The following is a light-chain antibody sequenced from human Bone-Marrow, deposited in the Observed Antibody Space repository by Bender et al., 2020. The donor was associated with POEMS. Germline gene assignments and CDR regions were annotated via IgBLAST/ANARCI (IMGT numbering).Light chain of an antibody. CDR1: DRDIGTYDY. CDR2: DIH. Sequence: QSALTQPASVSGSPGQSITVSCTGTDRDIGTYDYVSWYQQLPHRAPRLILYDIHNRPSGVSDRFSGSKSGNTASLTISGLRAEDEADYFCSSYSLSSSVVFGGGTTVTVL. J-gene: IGLJ2*01. CDR3: SSYSLSSSVV. V-gene: IGLV2-14*03.